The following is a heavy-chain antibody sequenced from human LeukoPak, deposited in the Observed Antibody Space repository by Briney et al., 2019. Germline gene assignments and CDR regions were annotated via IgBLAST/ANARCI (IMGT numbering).Heavy chain of an antibody. D-gene: IGHD3-22*01. CDR1: GLTFSNYA. Sequence: GGSLRLSCAASGLTFSNYAISWVRQAPGKGLEWVSSISSSAVSSYYADSVKGRFTISRDNAKNSLYLQMNSLRAEDTAVYYCARDHNYYDSSGYYYWGQGTLVTVSS. CDR3: ARDHNYYDSSGYYY. CDR2: ISSSAVSS. J-gene: IGHJ4*02. V-gene: IGHV3-23*01.